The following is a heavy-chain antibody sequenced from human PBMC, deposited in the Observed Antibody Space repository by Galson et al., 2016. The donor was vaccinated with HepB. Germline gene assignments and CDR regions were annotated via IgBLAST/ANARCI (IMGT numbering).Heavy chain of an antibody. CDR1: GYTFTNYN. CDR3: ARGGYNTYNYNN. CDR2: VYASGAGT. D-gene: IGHD5-24*01. Sequence: SVKASCKASGYTFTNYNIHWVRQAPGQGLEWMGLVYASGAGTDYAQKFRGRVTMTRDTSTSTAYMELSSLTSDDTAVYYCARGGYNTYNYNNWGQGTLVTVSS. J-gene: IGHJ4*02. V-gene: IGHV1-46*01.